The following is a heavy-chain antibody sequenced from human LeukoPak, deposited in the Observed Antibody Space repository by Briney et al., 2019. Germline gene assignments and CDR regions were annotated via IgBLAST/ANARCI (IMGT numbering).Heavy chain of an antibody. CDR2: MNPNSGNT. D-gene: IGHD1-1*01. V-gene: IGHV1-8*01. CDR1: GYTFISYD. CDR3: ARKGTYYYGMDV. J-gene: IGHJ6*02. Sequence: ASVKVSCKASGYTFISYDINWVRQATGQGLEWMGWMNPNSGNTGYAQKFQGRVTMTRNTSISTAYMELSSLRSEDTAVYYCARKGTYYYGMDVWGQGTTVTVSS.